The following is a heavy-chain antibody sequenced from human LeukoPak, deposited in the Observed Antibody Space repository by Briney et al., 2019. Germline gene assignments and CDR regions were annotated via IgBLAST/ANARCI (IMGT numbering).Heavy chain of an antibody. D-gene: IGHD5-12*01. CDR2: FDPEDGET. Sequence: ASVKVSCKVFGYTLSKLSIHWVRQAPGKGLECMGGFDPEDGETIYAQKLQGRVTMTEDTSTDTAYMELRSLISEDTAVYYCALGPIVASGWFDPWGQGTLVTVSS. CDR3: ALGPIVASGWFDP. V-gene: IGHV1-24*01. J-gene: IGHJ5*02. CDR1: GYTLSKLS.